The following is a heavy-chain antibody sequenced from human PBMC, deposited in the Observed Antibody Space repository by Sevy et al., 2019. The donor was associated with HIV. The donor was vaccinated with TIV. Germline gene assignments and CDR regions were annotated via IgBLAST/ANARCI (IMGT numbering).Heavy chain of an antibody. D-gene: IGHD6-25*01. V-gene: IGHV3-23*01. Sequence: GGSLRLSCAASGLTFSNYVMSWVRQAPGKGLEWLSVISGSSGTTYAAESVKGRFTISRDNSKNTLYLHMSSLGAEYTAVYYCARNLSPSGAFDIWGQGTRVTVSS. J-gene: IGHJ3*02. CDR3: ARNLSPSGAFDI. CDR2: ISGSSGTT. CDR1: GLTFSNYV.